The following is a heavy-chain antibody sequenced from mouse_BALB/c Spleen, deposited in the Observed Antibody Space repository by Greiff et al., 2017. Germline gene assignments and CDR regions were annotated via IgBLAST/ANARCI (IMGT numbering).Heavy chain of an antibody. Sequence: EVKLVESGGGLVKPGGSLKLSCAASGFTFSSYAMSWVRQTPEKRLEWVASISSGGSTYYTDSVKGRFTISRDNARNILYLQMSSLRSEDTAMYYCARRGDDYDVPFAYWGQGTLVTVSA. D-gene: IGHD2-4*01. CDR3: ARRGDDYDVPFAY. V-gene: IGHV5-6-5*01. CDR1: GFTFSSYA. J-gene: IGHJ3*01. CDR2: ISSGGST.